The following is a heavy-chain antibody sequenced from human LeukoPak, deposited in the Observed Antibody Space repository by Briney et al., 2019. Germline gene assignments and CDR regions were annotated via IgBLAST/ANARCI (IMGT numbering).Heavy chain of an antibody. CDR3: AGDPTYDFWSGYWGREMRYYFDY. D-gene: IGHD3-3*01. J-gene: IGHJ4*02. V-gene: IGHV4-34*01. CDR1: GGSFSGYY. Sequence: SETLSLTCAVYGGSFSGYYWSWIRQPPGKGLEWIGEINHSGSTYYNPSLKSRVTISVDTSKNQFSLKLSSVTAADTAVYYCAGDPTYDFWSGYWGREMRYYFDYWGQGTLVTVSS. CDR2: INHSGST.